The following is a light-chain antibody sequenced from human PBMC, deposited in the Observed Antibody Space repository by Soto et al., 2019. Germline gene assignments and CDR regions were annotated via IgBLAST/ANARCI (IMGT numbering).Light chain of an antibody. J-gene: IGLJ3*02. CDR3: ASWDDSLNGWV. CDR2: SNN. CDR1: SSNIGSNT. Sequence: QSVLTQPPSASGTPGRRVTISCSGSSSNIGSNTVNWYQQLPGTAPKLLIYSNNQRPSGVPDRFSGSKSGTSASLAISGLQCEDEADYYCASWDDSLNGWVFGGGTQLTVL. V-gene: IGLV1-44*01.